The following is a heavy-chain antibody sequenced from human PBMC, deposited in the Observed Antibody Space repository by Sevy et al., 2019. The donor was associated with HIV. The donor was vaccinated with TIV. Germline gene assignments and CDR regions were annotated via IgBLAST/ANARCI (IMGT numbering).Heavy chain of an antibody. Sequence: GGSLRLSCAASGFTFSSYAMHWVRQAPGKGLEWVAVISYDGSNKYDADSVKGRFTISRDNSKNTLYLQMNSLRAEDTAVYYCARGDSYYYDRPFDYRGQGTLVTVSS. V-gene: IGHV3-30-3*01. CDR2: ISYDGSNK. D-gene: IGHD3-22*01. CDR3: ARGDSYYYDRPFDY. CDR1: GFTFSSYA. J-gene: IGHJ4*02.